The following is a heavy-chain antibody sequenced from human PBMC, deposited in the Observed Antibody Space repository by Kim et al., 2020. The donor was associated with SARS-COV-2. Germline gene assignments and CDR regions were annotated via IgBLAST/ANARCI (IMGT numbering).Heavy chain of an antibody. Sequence: GGSLRLSCAASGFTFSSYSMNWVRQAPGKGLEWVSSISSSSSYIYYADSVKGRFTISRDNAKNSLYLQMNSLRAEDTAVYYCARDGSTGAVPPSFDYWGQGTLVTVSS. CDR1: GFTFSSYS. CDR2: ISSSSSYI. D-gene: IGHD7-27*01. V-gene: IGHV3-21*01. J-gene: IGHJ4*02. CDR3: ARDGSTGAVPPSFDY.